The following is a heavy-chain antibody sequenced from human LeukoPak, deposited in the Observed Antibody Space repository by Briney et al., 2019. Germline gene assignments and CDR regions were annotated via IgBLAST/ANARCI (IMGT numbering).Heavy chain of an antibody. CDR3: AVYYSSGPIAY. V-gene: IGHV3-7*01. D-gene: IGHD3-22*01. CDR2: IKQDGSEK. CDR1: GLAFSYYW. J-gene: IGHJ4*02. Sequence: PGGSLRLSCAASGLAFSYYWMSWLRQAPGKGLEGVANIKQDGSEKHYVDSVKGRFTVSRDNAKNSLYLQMNSLRAEDTAVYYCAVYYSSGPIAYWGQGTLVTVSS.